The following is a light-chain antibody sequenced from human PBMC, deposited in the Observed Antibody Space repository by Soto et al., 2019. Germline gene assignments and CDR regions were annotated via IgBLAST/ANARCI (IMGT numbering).Light chain of an antibody. CDR2: SNN. J-gene: IGLJ3*02. CDR3: ASWDDSLNGSNWV. Sequence: QSVLTQPPSASGTPGQRVTISCSGSSSNVGSNTVNWYQQLPGTAPKLLIYSNNQRPSGVPDRFSGSKSGTSASLAISGLQSEDEADYYCASWDDSLNGSNWVFGVGTKLTVL. V-gene: IGLV1-44*01. CDR1: SSNVGSNT.